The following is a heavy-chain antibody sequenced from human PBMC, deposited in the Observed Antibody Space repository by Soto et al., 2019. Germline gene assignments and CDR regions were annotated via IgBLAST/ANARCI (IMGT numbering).Heavy chain of an antibody. CDR2: IDWDDDK. CDR1: GFSLSTSGMR. Sequence: SGPTLVNPTQTLTLTCTFSGFSLSTSGMRVSWIRQPPGKALEWLARIDWDDDKFYSKSLKTRLTISKDTSNNQVVLTMTNMDPVDTATYYCARTIYYCDSSGYYYVGAFDIWGQGTRVTV. D-gene: IGHD3-22*01. J-gene: IGHJ3*02. V-gene: IGHV2-70*04. CDR3: ARTIYYCDSSGYYYVGAFDI.